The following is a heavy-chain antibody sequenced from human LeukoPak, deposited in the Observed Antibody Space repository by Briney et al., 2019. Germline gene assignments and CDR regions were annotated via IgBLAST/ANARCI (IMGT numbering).Heavy chain of an antibody. J-gene: IGHJ4*02. CDR2: IKEDGTET. Sequence: GGSLRLSCAASGFTFSSYSMNWVRLAPGKGLEWVANIKEDGTETYYVDSVKGRFTISGDNAKNSLYLQMNSLRVEDTAVYYCAKEGRSLQTYWGQGTLVTVSS. D-gene: IGHD5-24*01. CDR1: GFTFSSYS. CDR3: AKEGRSLQTY. V-gene: IGHV3-7*03.